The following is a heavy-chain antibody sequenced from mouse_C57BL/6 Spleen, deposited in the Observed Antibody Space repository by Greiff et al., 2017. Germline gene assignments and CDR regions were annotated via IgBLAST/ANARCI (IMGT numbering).Heavy chain of an antibody. J-gene: IGHJ4*01. CDR3: ARAYSNSYYYAMDY. CDR2: IHPNSGST. Sequence: VQLQQSGAELVKPGASVKLSCKASGYTFTSYWMHWVKQRPGQGLEWIGMIHPNSGSTNYNEKFKSKATLTVDKSSSTAYMQLSSLTSEDSAVYYCARAYSNSYYYAMDYWGQGTSVTVSS. V-gene: IGHV1-64*01. D-gene: IGHD2-5*01. CDR1: GYTFTSYW.